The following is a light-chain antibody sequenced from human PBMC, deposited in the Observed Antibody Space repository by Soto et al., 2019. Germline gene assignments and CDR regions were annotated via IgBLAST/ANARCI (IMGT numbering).Light chain of an antibody. CDR3: QSYDTTSVI. Sequence: NFMLTQPHSVSESPGKTVTISCVGSGGSIARNFVQWYQQRPGSAPTTVIYEDDLRPSGVPDRFSGSIDSSSTSASLTISGLETEDEADYYCQSYDTTSVIFGGGTKLTVL. J-gene: IGLJ2*01. CDR2: EDD. CDR1: GGSIARNF. V-gene: IGLV6-57*02.